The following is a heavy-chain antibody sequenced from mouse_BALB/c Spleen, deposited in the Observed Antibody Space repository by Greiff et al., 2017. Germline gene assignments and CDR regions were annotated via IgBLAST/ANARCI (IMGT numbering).Heavy chain of an antibody. Sequence: EVQLVESGPDLVKPSQSLSLTCTVTGYSITSCYSWQWIRQSPGNKLEWIGYIHYSGSTNYNPSLKSRTSITRDTSKNQFYLQLNSVTTEDTATYECARSAVYDRYDGENWYFDVWGEGTTVTVSS. J-gene: IGHJ1*01. CDR3: ARSAVYDRYDGENWYFDV. V-gene: IGHV3-1*02. CDR2: IHYSGST. D-gene: IGHD2-14*01. CDR1: GYSITSCYS.